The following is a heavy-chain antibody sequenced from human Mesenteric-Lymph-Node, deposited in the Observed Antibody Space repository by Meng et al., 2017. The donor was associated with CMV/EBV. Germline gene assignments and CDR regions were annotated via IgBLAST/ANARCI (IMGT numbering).Heavy chain of an antibody. CDR2: ISISGSTI. J-gene: IGHJ4*02. CDR1: GFTFSSYE. Sequence: GESLKISCAASGFTFSSYEMNWVRQAPGKGLEWVSYISISGSTIYSADSVKGRFTISRDNAKNSLYLQMHSLRAEDTAVYYCARDLGIAAAPLGYWGQGTLVTVSS. D-gene: IGHD6-13*01. V-gene: IGHV3-48*03. CDR3: ARDLGIAAAPLGY.